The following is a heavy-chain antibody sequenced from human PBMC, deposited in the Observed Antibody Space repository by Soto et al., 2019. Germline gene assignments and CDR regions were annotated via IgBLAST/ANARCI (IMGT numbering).Heavy chain of an antibody. Sequence: QVQLVQSGAEVKKPGASVKVSCKASGYTFSDYYVHWVRQAPGQGLEWMGWINPYSGATNYAQKFQDWVTITGDAYVSTAYLELTIMVSDDTAVYYCARARANVAHNCFDPWGQGTLVIVSS. V-gene: IGHV1-2*04. CDR1: GYTFSDYY. CDR3: ARARANVAHNCFDP. D-gene: IGHD5-12*01. CDR2: INPYSGAT. J-gene: IGHJ5*02.